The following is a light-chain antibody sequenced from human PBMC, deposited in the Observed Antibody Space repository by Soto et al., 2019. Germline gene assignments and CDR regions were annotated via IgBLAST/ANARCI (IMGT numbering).Light chain of an antibody. CDR1: QDMNTY. Sequence: DIQITQSPSSLSASVGDTVTITFQASQDMNTYVAWYQQKPGKAPKLLIYAASSLQSGVPSRFSGSGSGTDFTLTISSLQPEDFATYYCQKSYSTPVNCGQGKRRAIK. CDR2: AAS. J-gene: IGKJ5*01. V-gene: IGKV1-39*01. CDR3: QKSYSTPVN.